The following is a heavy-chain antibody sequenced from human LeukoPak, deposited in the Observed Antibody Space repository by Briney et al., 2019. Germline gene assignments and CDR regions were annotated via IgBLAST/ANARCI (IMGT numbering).Heavy chain of an antibody. D-gene: IGHD4-23*01. J-gene: IGHJ3*02. V-gene: IGHV3-7*01. Sequence: GGSLRLSCAASGFTFSIYGMSWVRQAPGKGLEWVANINQDGSEKYYVDSVKGRFTISRDNAKNSLYLQMNSLRAEDTAVYYCAKDRTNYGGKPKSAFDIWGQGTKVTVSS. CDR3: AKDRTNYGGKPKSAFDI. CDR1: GFTFSIYG. CDR2: INQDGSEK.